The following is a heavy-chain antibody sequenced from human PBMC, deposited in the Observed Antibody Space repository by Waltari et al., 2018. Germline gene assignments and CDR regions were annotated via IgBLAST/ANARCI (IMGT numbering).Heavy chain of an antibody. CDR2: ISTSGGGT. J-gene: IGHJ4*02. V-gene: IGHV3-23*04. Sequence: EVQLVESGGGLVQPGGSLRLYCVASGFTFRSYDMSWVRQAPGKGLGWVSHISTSGGGTFYRDSVKGRFTVSRDDPKNTLYLQMNSLRDEDTAIYYCAKRDDRGSGEHGYWGRGTLVTVSS. CDR1: GFTFRSYD. CDR3: AKRDDRGSGEHGY. D-gene: IGHD3-10*01.